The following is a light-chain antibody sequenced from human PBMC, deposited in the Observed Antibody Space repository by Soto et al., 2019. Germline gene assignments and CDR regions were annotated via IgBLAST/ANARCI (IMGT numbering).Light chain of an antibody. CDR2: EVN. V-gene: IGLV2-14*01. CDR3: SSYTSSSTYV. J-gene: IGLJ1*01. Sequence: QSVLTQPASVSGSLGQSITISCTGTSSDVGAYDYVSWYQQHPGKGPKLMISEVNNRPSGVSNRFSGSKSGNTASLTISGLQAEDEADYYCSSYTSSSTYVFGTGTKVTV. CDR1: SSDVGAYDY.